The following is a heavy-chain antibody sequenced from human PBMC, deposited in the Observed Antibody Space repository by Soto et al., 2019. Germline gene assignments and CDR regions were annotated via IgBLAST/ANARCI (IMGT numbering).Heavy chain of an antibody. J-gene: IGHJ3*02. Sequence: QVQLQQWGAGLLKPSETLSLTCAVYGGSFSGYYWSWIRQPPGKGLEWIGEINHSGSTNYNPYLNSRVTISVDTPKNQFSLKLSSVTAADTAVYYCARGILDSSSGDAFDIWGQGTMVTVSS. D-gene: IGHD6-13*01. CDR2: INHSGST. CDR1: GGSFSGYY. V-gene: IGHV4-34*01. CDR3: ARGILDSSSGDAFDI.